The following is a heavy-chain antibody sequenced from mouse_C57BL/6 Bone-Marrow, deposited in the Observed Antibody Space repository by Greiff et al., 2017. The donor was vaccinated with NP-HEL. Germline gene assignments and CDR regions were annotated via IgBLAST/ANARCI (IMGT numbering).Heavy chain of an antibody. CDR1: GFNIKDDY. V-gene: IGHV14-4*01. Sequence: VQLQQSGAELVRPGASVKLSCTASGFNIKDDYMHWVKQRPEQGLEWIGWIDPENGDTEYASKFQGKATITADTSSNTAYLQLSSLTSEDTAVYYCTTGPYGSSYGFAYWGQGTLVTVSA. J-gene: IGHJ3*01. CDR2: IDPENGDT. D-gene: IGHD1-1*01. CDR3: TTGPYGSSYGFAY.